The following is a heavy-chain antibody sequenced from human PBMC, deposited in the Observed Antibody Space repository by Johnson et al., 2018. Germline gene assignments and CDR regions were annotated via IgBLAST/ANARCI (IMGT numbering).Heavy chain of an antibody. CDR1: GGSFSTYY. D-gene: IGHD1-26*01. CDR2: IHYTGST. Sequence: QVQLQESGPGLVKXSETLSLTCTISGGSFSTYYWSWIRQPPGKGLEWVADIHYTGSTNYNPSLKSRVTMSVDTSENQFSLKLTSVTAADTAGYYCAREWSAFDFWGQGTMVIVSS. CDR3: AREWSAFDF. V-gene: IGHV4-59*01. J-gene: IGHJ3*01.